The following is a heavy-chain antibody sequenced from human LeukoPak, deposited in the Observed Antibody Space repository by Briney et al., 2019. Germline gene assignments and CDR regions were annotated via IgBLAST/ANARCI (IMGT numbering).Heavy chain of an antibody. Sequence: SETLSLTCAVYGGSFSGYYWSWIRQPPGKGLEWIGEINHSGSTNYNPSLKSRVTVSVDTSKNQFSLKLSSVTAADTAVYYCARAIAVAGSTDYWGQGTLVTVSS. D-gene: IGHD6-19*01. CDR2: INHSGST. J-gene: IGHJ4*02. V-gene: IGHV4-34*01. CDR3: ARAIAVAGSTDY. CDR1: GGSFSGYY.